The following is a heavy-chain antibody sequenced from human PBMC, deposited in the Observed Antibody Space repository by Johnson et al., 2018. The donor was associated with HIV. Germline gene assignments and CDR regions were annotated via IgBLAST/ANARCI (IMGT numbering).Heavy chain of an antibody. J-gene: IGHJ3*02. CDR3: AREGYDSSGYSDAFDI. Sequence: QVQLVESGGGLVKPGGSLRLSCAASGFTFSNAWMSWVRQAPGKGLEWVSYISGSGGTIYYADSVKGRFTISRDNSKNTLYLQMNSLRAEDTAVYYCAREGYDSSGYSDAFDIWGQGTTVTVSS. V-gene: IGHV3-11*04. D-gene: IGHD3-22*01. CDR1: GFTFSNAW. CDR2: ISGSGGTI.